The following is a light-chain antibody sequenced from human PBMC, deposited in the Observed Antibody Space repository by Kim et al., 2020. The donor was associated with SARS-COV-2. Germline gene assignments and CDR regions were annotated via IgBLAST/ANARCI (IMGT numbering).Light chain of an antibody. J-gene: IGLJ2*01. V-gene: IGLV1-44*01. CDR1: NSNIVRNG. Sequence: RVTLPCSGSNSNIVRNGVSWYSQVPGTAPKLLIYNNKQRPSGVPNRFTGSKSGTSASLAISGLQSEDEGDYHCAAWDDTLKGSVIFGGGTQLTVL. CDR3: AAWDDTLKGSVI. CDR2: NNK.